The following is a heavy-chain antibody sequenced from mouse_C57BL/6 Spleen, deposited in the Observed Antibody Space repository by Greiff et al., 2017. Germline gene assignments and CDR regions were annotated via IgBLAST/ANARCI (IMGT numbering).Heavy chain of an antibody. V-gene: IGHV5-17*01. CDR2: ISSGSSTI. Sequence: EVQGVESGGGLVKPGGSLKLSCAASGFTFSDYGMHWVRQAPEKGLEWVAYISSGSSTIDYADTVQGRFTISRDTAKNTLFLQMTSLRSEDSAMYYCARDYGTPLAIAYWGQGTSVTVSS. J-gene: IGHJ4*01. CDR3: ARDYGTPLAIAY. D-gene: IGHD1-1*01. CDR1: GFTFSDYG.